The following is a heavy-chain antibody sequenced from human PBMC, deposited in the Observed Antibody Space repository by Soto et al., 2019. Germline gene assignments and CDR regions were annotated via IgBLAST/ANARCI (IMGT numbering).Heavy chain of an antibody. D-gene: IGHD6-13*01. CDR3: ARDSSSFRYFDL. J-gene: IGHJ2*01. CDR2: ISAYNGNT. V-gene: IGHV1-18*01. Sequence: ASVKVSCKASGYTFTSYGISWVRQAPGRGLEWMGWISAYNGNTNYAQKLQGRVTMTADTSTSTAYMELRSLRSDDTAVYYCARDSSSFRYFDLWGRGTLVTVSS. CDR1: GYTFTSYG.